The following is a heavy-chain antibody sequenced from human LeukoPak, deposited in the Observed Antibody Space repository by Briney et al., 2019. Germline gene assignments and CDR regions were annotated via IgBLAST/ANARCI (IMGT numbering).Heavy chain of an antibody. V-gene: IGHV4-59*01. Sequence: SSETLSLTCTVSGGSISSYYWSWIRQPPGKGLEWIGYIYYSGSTNYNPSLKSRVTISVNTSKNQFSLKLSSVTAADTAVYYCAREATVYFDYWGQGTLVTVSS. CDR1: GGSISSYY. CDR2: IYYSGST. J-gene: IGHJ4*02. CDR3: AREATVYFDY. D-gene: IGHD4-17*01.